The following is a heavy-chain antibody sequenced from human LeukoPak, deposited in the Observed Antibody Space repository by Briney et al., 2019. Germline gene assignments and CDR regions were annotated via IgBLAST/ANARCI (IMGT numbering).Heavy chain of an antibody. CDR1: GYTFTSYG. V-gene: IGHV1-18*04. Sequence: GASVEVSCKASGYTFTSYGISWVRQAPGQGLEWMGWISAYNGNTNYAQKLQGRVTMTTDTSTSTAYMELRSLRSDDTAVYYCARASISLVVPAAKNWFDPWGQGTLVTVSS. D-gene: IGHD2-2*01. CDR3: ARASISLVVPAAKNWFDP. CDR2: ISAYNGNT. J-gene: IGHJ5*02.